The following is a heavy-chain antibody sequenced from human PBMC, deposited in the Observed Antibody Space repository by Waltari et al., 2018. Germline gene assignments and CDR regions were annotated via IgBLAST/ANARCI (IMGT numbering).Heavy chain of an antibody. Sequence: EIQVVESGGGLVQPGGSLRLSCTASGFTFSRDWMSWVRPAPGKWLEWLANIKHDGTTKFYLDSVKGRFTISRDNAQNTVYLQMNSLRVEDTALYYCARAVDVADYWGQGTLVTVSS. D-gene: IGHD5-12*01. CDR1: GFTFSRDW. V-gene: IGHV3-7*01. CDR3: ARAVDVADY. CDR2: IKHDGTTK. J-gene: IGHJ4*02.